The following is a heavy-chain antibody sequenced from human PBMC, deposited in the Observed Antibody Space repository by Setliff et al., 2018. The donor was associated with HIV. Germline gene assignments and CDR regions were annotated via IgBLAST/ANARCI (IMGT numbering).Heavy chain of an antibody. D-gene: IGHD2-15*01. Sequence: PGGSLRLSCAASGFTFSSYAMHWVRQTPGKGLEWVAFIQYDGNNEYYADSVKGRFTISRDNAKNMLYLQMNSLRPEDTAVYYCVKEDITYDSWGQGTLVTVSS. CDR2: IQYDGNNE. J-gene: IGHJ4*02. V-gene: IGHV3-30*02. CDR1: GFTFSSYA. CDR3: VKEDITYDS.